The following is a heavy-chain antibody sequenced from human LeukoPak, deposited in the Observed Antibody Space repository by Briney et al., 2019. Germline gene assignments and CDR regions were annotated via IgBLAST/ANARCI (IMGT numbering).Heavy chain of an antibody. V-gene: IGHV4-38-2*02. CDR3: ARERLSYYYMDA. Sequence: SETLSLTCIVSSYSITCGYHWGWVRQPPGKGVGWIGSIYRTGSTYYRPSLKSRVTISVDQAKTQCSLKLSSVTAADTAVYYCARERLSYYYMDAWGKGTTVTVSS. CDR1: SYSITCGYH. D-gene: IGHD1-1*01. J-gene: IGHJ6*03. CDR2: IYRTGST.